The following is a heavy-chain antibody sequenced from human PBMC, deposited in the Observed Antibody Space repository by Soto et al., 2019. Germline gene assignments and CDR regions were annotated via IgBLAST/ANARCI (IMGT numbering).Heavy chain of an antibody. Sequence: QVQLVESGGGVVQPGRSLRLSCAASGFTFSSYAMHWVRQAPGKGLEWVAVISYDGSNKYYADSVKGRFTISRDNSKNTLYLQMNSLRAEDTAVYYCARGRYSSGWYGDYWGQGNLGTVSS. D-gene: IGHD6-19*01. CDR3: ARGRYSSGWYGDY. CDR2: ISYDGSNK. J-gene: IGHJ4*02. CDR1: GFTFSSYA. V-gene: IGHV3-30-3*01.